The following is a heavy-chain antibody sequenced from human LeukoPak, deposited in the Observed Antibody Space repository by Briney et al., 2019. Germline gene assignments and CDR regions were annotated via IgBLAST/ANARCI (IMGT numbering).Heavy chain of an antibody. J-gene: IGHJ4*02. D-gene: IGHD7-27*01. CDR3: ARDTTGDHNSFDY. CDR1: GGSFSGYY. CDR2: INHSGST. Sequence: SETLSLTCAVYGGSFSGYYWSWIRQPPGKGLEWIGEINHSGSTYYNPSLKSRVTISVDTSKNQFSLKLSSVTAADTAVYYCARDTTGDHNSFDYWGQGTLVTVSS. V-gene: IGHV4-34*01.